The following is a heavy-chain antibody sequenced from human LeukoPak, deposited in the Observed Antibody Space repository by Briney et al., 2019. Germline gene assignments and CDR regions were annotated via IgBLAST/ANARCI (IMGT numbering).Heavy chain of an antibody. Sequence: ASVKVSCKASGYTFTSFGISWVRQAPGQGLEWMGWISAYNGNTNYAQNLQGRVTMTTDTSTSTAYMELRSLRSDDTAVYYCARAPLEGSGSALSGDYWGQGTLVTVSS. D-gene: IGHD3-10*01. CDR1: GYTFTSFG. V-gene: IGHV1-18*01. CDR3: ARAPLEGSGSALSGDY. J-gene: IGHJ4*02. CDR2: ISAYNGNT.